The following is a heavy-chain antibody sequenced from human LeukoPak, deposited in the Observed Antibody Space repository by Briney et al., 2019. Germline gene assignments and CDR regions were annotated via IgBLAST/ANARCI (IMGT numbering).Heavy chain of an antibody. J-gene: IGHJ6*03. CDR1: GGSISSGSCY. V-gene: IGHV4-61*02. Sequence: SETLSLTCTVSGGSISSGSCYWSWIRQPAGKGLEWIGRIYTSGSTNYNPSLKSRVTISVDTSKNQFSLKLSSVTAADTAVYYCARAAYYYGSGSAPYYYYYMDVWGKGTTVTVSS. CDR2: IYTSGST. CDR3: ARAAYYYGSGSAPYYYYYMDV. D-gene: IGHD3-10*01.